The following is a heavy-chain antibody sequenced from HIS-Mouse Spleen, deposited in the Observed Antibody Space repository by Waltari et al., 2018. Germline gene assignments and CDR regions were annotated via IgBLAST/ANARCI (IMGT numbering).Heavy chain of an antibody. Sequence: QVQLQQWGAGLLKPSETLSFTCSVYGGSFSGYYWTLMRTPPGKGLEWIGEINHSGSTNYNPSLKSRVTISVDTSKNQFSLKLSSVTAADTAVYYCARQSITMVRRAFDIWGQGTMVTVSS. CDR2: INHSGST. V-gene: IGHV4-34*01. CDR1: GGSFSGYY. J-gene: IGHJ3*02. CDR3: ARQSITMVRRAFDI. D-gene: IGHD3-10*01.